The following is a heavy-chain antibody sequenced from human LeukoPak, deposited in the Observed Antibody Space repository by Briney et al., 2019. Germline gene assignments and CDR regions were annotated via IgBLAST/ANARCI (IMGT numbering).Heavy chain of an antibody. CDR1: GYTFSSYG. Sequence: ASVKVSCKASGYTFSSYGISWVRQAPGQGLKWMGWISGYNANAKYAQKLQGRVTMTTDTSTSTVLMELRSLRSDDTAVYYCARGEIVDHYFDYWGQGTLVTVSS. J-gene: IGHJ4*02. V-gene: IGHV1-18*01. D-gene: IGHD3-22*01. CDR3: ARGEIVDHYFDY. CDR2: ISGYNANA.